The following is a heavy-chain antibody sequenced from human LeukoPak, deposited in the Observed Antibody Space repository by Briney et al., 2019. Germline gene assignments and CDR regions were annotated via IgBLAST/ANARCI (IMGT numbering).Heavy chain of an antibody. V-gene: IGHV3-43*01. D-gene: IGHD3-3*01. J-gene: IGHJ6*03. CDR2: ISWDGGRT. Sequence: GGSLRLSCAASGFTFDDYTIHWVRQAPGKGLEWVSLISWDGGRTYYADSVKGRFTISRDNSKNSLYLQMNSLRTEDTALYYCAKDIDRSGPYCYYMDVWGKGTTATVSS. CDR3: AKDIDRSGPYCYYMDV. CDR1: GFTFDDYT.